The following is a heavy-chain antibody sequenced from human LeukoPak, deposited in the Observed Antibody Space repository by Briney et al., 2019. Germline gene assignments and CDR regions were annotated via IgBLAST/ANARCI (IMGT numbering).Heavy chain of an antibody. CDR2: ISSSGSTI. CDR3: AKEMVVSAALDY. V-gene: IGHV3-48*03. CDR1: GFTFSSYE. Sequence: GGSLRLSCAASGFTFSSYEMNWVRQAPGKGLGWVSYISSSGSTIYYADSVKGRFTISRDNSKNSLYLQMNSLRIEDTALYYCAKEMVVSAALDYWGQGTLVTVSS. J-gene: IGHJ4*02. D-gene: IGHD2-15*01.